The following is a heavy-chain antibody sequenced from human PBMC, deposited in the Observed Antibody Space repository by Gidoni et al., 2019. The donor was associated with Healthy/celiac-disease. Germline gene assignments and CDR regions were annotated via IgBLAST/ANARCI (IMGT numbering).Heavy chain of an antibody. J-gene: IGHJ4*02. CDR3: ARAGGRGSGSYPYYFDY. D-gene: IGHD3-10*01. Sequence: QVQLQESGPGLVKPSETLSLTCTVYGGPIRSSYWSWLRPPPGQGLEWIGYIYYSGSTNYNPSLKSRVTISVDTSKNQFSLKLSSVTAADTAVYYCARAGGRGSGSYPYYFDYWGQGTLVTVSS. CDR2: IYYSGST. CDR1: GGPIRSSY. V-gene: IGHV4-59*01.